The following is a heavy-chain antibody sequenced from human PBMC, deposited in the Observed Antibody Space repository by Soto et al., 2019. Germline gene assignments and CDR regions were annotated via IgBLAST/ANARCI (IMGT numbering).Heavy chain of an antibody. J-gene: IGHJ4*02. CDR3: ARDLSSGYDSYYFHY. D-gene: IGHD3-22*01. CDR1: GYLISSGYY. CDR2: IDYSGKT. V-gene: IGHV4-38-2*02. Sequence: TENLSLSCSVPGYLISSGYYSGWVRQTPGKGLEWLGSIDYSGKTYKNPSLKSRVSASVDLSQNQFSLNLRSVTAADTAVYFCARDLSSGYDSYYFHYWGQGTLVTVSS.